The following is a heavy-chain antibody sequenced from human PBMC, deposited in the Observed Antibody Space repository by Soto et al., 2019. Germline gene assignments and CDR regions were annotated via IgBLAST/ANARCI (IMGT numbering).Heavy chain of an antibody. J-gene: IGHJ3*02. CDR1: GFTFVDSA. CDR3: AKDLYSSGWPDGAFDM. D-gene: IGHD6-19*01. V-gene: IGHV3-9*01. Sequence: SLRLGCTAPGFTFVDSAMHWGRQVLGSGLEWVSGIRWNSGSIGYADAVKGRFTISRDNAKNSLYLQMNSRRAEDTALYYCAKDLYSSGWPDGAFDMWSDGTMVTLS. CDR2: IRWNSGSI.